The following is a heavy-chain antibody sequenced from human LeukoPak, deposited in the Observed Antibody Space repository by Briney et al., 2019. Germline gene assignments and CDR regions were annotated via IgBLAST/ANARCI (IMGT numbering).Heavy chain of an antibody. D-gene: IGHD2/OR15-2a*01. CDR3: ARDPSFSVPYYYYGMDV. J-gene: IGHJ6*02. Sequence: SVKVSCKASGGTFSSYAISWVRQAPGQGLEWMGGIIPIFGTANYAQKFQGRVTITTDESTSTAYMELSSLRSEDTAVYYCARDPSFSVPYYYYGMDVWGQGTTVTVSS. CDR2: IIPIFGTA. V-gene: IGHV1-69*05. CDR1: GGTFSSYA.